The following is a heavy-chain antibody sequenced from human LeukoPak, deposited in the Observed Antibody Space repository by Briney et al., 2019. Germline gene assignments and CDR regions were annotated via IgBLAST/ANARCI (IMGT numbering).Heavy chain of an antibody. CDR2: INPNSGGT. J-gene: IGHJ4*02. CDR3: ARVNVKYYYDSSGYYYAY. Sequence: ASVEVSCKASGYTFTGYYMHWVRQAPGQGLEWMGWINPNSGGTNYAQKFQGRVTMTRDTSISTAYMELSRLRSDDTAVYYCARVNVKYYYDSSGYYYAYWGQGTLVTVSS. V-gene: IGHV1-2*02. CDR1: GYTFTGYY. D-gene: IGHD3-22*01.